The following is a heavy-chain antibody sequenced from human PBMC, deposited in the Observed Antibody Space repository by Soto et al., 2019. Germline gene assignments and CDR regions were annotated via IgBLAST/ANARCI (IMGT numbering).Heavy chain of an antibody. CDR2: MNPDGSAI. CDR1: GFTFSSSW. D-gene: IGHD2-15*01. Sequence: EVQLVESGGGLVQPGGSLRLSCVVSGFTFSSSWMHWVRQGPGKGLVWVSRMNPDGSAINYADSVKGRFTASRDNAKNILYLQMNSLRAEDTALYYGVTGWSEYWGQGTLVTVSS. CDR3: VTGWSEY. J-gene: IGHJ4*02. V-gene: IGHV3-74*01.